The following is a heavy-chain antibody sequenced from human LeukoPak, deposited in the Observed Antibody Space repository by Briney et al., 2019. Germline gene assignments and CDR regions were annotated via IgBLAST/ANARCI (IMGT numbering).Heavy chain of an antibody. V-gene: IGHV3-23*01. CDR1: GFTFSSYA. CDR2: ISGSGGST. CDR3: AKDGDTAMVIPYYFDY. J-gene: IGHJ4*02. Sequence: PGGSLRLSCAASGFTFSSYAMSWVRQAPGKGLEWVSAISGSGGSTYYADSVKGRFTISRDNSKNTLYLQMNSLRAEDTAVYYCAKDGDTAMVIPYYFDYWGQGTLVTVSS. D-gene: IGHD5-18*01.